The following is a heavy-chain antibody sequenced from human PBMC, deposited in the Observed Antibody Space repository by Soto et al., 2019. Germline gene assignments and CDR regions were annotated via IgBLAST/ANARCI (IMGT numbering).Heavy chain of an antibody. CDR1: GGSISSGDYY. J-gene: IGHJ5*01. Sequence: PSETLSLTCTVSGGSISSGDYYWSWIRQPPGKGLEWIGYIYYSGSTYYNPSLKSRVTISVDTSKNQFSLKLSSVTAADTAVYYCATCYTVNNGFDPWGQGTLVTVSS. D-gene: IGHD2-2*02. V-gene: IGHV4-30-4*01. CDR3: ATCYTVNNGFDP. CDR2: IYYSGST.